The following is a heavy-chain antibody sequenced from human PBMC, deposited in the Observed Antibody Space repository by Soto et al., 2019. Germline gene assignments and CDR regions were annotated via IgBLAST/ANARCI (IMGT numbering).Heavy chain of an antibody. V-gene: IGHV1-3*01. CDR3: ARDDDSSGYYYYYYYGMDV. Sequence: ASVKVSCKASGYTFTSYGMHWVRQAPGQRLEWMGWINAGNGNTKYSQKFQGRVTITRDTSASTAYMELSSLRSEDTAVYYCARDDDSSGYYYYYYYGMDVWGQGTTVTVSS. D-gene: IGHD3-22*01. CDR2: INAGNGNT. CDR1: GYTFTSYG. J-gene: IGHJ6*02.